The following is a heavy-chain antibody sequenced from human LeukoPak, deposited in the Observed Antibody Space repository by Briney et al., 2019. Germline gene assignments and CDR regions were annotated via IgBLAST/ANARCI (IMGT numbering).Heavy chain of an antibody. CDR2: IWYDGSNK. CDR1: GFTFSSYG. J-gene: IGHJ5*02. V-gene: IGHV3-33*01. Sequence: GGSLSLSCAASGFTFSSYGMHWVRQAPGKGLEWVAVIWYDGSNKYYADSVKGRFTISRDNSKNTLYLQMNSLRAEDTAVYYCARDSGSTYYDFWSGYHNWFDPWGQGTLVTVSS. D-gene: IGHD3-3*01. CDR3: ARDSGSTYYDFWSGYHNWFDP.